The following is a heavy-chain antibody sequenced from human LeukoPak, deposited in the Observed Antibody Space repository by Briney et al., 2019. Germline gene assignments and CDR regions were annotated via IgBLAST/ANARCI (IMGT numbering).Heavy chain of an antibody. CDR1: GFAFSDYW. Sequence: GGSLRPSCTASGFAFSDYWITWVRQAPGKGLEWVANIKQDGSAKYYVDSVKGRFTISRDNAKNSLYLQMDSLRVEDTATYYCARWRGSTSERSGYWGQGTLVTVSS. CDR2: IKQDGSAK. CDR3: ARWRGSTSERSGY. D-gene: IGHD2-2*01. V-gene: IGHV3-7*01. J-gene: IGHJ4*02.